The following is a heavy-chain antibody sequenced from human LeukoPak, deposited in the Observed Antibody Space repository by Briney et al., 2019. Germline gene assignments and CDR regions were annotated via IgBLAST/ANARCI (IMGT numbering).Heavy chain of an antibody. V-gene: IGHV4-61*01. CDR1: GGSVSSGSYY. CDR3: AYHGSGSYNWFDP. J-gene: IGHJ5*02. D-gene: IGHD3-10*01. CDR2: IYYSGST. Sequence: PSETLSLTCTVSGGSVSSGSYYWSWVRQPPGKGLEWIGYIYYSGSTNYNPSLKSRVTIPVDTSKNQFSLKLSSVTAADTAVYYCAYHGSGSYNWFDPWGQGTLVTVSS.